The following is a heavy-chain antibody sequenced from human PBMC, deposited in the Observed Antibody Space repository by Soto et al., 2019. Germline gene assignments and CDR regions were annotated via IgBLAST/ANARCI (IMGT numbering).Heavy chain of an antibody. CDR2: MYFGGSF. J-gene: IGHJ5*02. D-gene: IGHD3-22*01. CDR1: GASVSNGY. V-gene: IGHV4-59*02. CDR3: ARSYYDSTGLAVDP. Sequence: QMQLQASGPGLVKPSETLSLTCNVSGASVSNGYWSWIRQPPGKALEWIGFMYFGGSFNYNPSLTSRATISVETSKNQFSMKMTSVTASDTPVYYCARSYYDSTGLAVDPWRQGTLVTVSS.